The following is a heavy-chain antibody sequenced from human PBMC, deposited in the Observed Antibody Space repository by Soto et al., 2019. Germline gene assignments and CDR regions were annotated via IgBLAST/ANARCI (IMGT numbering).Heavy chain of an antibody. CDR1: GGSVSSGSYY. J-gene: IGHJ5*02. Sequence: SETLSLTCTVSGGSVSSGSYYWSWIRQPPGKGLEWIGYIYYSGSTNYNPSLKSRVTISVDTSKNQFSLKLSSVTAADTAVYYCARVRFTVTRNFDPWGQGTLVTVSS. CDR2: IYYSGST. V-gene: IGHV4-61*01. CDR3: ARVRFTVTRNFDP. D-gene: IGHD4-17*01.